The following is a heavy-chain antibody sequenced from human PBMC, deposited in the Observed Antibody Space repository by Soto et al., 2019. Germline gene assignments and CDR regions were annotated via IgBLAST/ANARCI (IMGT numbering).Heavy chain of an antibody. Sequence: GGSLRLSCAASGFTFDDYAMHWVRQAPGKGLEWVSGISWNSGSIGYADSVKGRFTISRDNAKNSLYLQMNSLRAEDTALYYCAKSFGYYYYMDVWGKGTTVTVSS. CDR1: GFTFDDYA. V-gene: IGHV3-9*01. D-gene: IGHD3-16*01. CDR3: AKSFGYYYYMDV. J-gene: IGHJ6*03. CDR2: ISWNSGSI.